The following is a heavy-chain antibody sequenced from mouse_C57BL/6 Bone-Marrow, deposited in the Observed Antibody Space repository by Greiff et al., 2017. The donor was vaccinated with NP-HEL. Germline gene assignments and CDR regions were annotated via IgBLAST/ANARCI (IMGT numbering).Heavy chain of an antibody. CDR3: ANRPYYYGSSYWYCDV. J-gene: IGHJ1*03. V-gene: IGHV5-4*03. CDR2: ISDGGSYT. D-gene: IGHD1-1*01. Sequence: EVKLVESGGGLVKPGGSLKLSCAASGFTFSSYAMSWVRQTPETRLEWVATISDGGSYTYYPDNVKGRFTISRDNAKNNLYLQMSHLKSEDTAMYYCANRPYYYGSSYWYCDVWGTGTTVTVSS. CDR1: GFTFSSYA.